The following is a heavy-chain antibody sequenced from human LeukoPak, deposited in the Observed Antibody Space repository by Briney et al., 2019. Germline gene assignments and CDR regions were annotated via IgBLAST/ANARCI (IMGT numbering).Heavy chain of an antibody. D-gene: IGHD1-26*01. V-gene: IGHV4-34*01. J-gene: IGHJ4*02. CDR3: ARRVVGATGFDY. CDR1: GGSFSGYY. Sequence: PSETLSLTCAVYGGSFSGYYWSWIRQPPGKGLEWIGEINHSGSTNYNPSLKSRVTISVDTSKNQFSLKLSSVTAADTAVYYCARRVVGATGFDYWGQGTLVTVSS. CDR2: INHSGST.